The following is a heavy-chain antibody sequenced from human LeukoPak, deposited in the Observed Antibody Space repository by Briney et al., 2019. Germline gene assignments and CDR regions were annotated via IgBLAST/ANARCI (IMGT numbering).Heavy chain of an antibody. CDR2: INPNSGGT. V-gene: IGHV1-2*02. CDR3: ARDPRPGGATDY. D-gene: IGHD1-26*01. J-gene: IGHJ4*02. Sequence: ASVTVSCKASGYTFTGYYMHWVRQAPGQGLEWMGWINPNSGGTNYAQKFQGRVTMTRDTSISTAYMELSRLRSDDTAVYYCARDPRPGGATDYWGQGTLVTVSS. CDR1: GYTFTGYY.